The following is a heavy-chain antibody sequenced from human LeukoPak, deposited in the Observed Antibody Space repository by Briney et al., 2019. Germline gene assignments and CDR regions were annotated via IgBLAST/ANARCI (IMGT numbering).Heavy chain of an antibody. J-gene: IGHJ3*02. CDR2: IYYTGTT. CDR3: ARDPHRERGTSNVFDI. V-gene: IGHV4-30-4*08. Sequence: SQTLSLPFTVSGGSISSADFYWNWVRPPPGKGLESIGSIYYTGTTQYNPSLKSRITISLDMFKNQFSLKLSSVTAADTAVYYCARDPHRERGTSNVFDIWGQGTMVTVSS. CDR1: GGSISSADFY. D-gene: IGHD1-14*01.